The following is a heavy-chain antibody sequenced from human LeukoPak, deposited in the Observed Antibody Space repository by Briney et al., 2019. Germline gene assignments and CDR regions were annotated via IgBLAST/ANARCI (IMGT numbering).Heavy chain of an antibody. V-gene: IGHV4-31*03. D-gene: IGHD6-13*01. Sequence: PSETLSLTCTVSGGSIGSGGYFWSWIRQHPGKGLEWIGYMYYGGKTYHNPSLKSRVTISIDTSKNQFSLKLTSVTAADTAVYYCARDLGIAAAGNFAFDIWGQGTMVTVSS. J-gene: IGHJ3*02. CDR1: GGSIGSGGYF. CDR3: ARDLGIAAAGNFAFDI. CDR2: MYYGGKT.